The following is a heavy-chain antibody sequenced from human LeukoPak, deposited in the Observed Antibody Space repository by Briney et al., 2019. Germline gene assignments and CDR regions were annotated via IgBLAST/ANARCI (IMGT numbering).Heavy chain of an antibody. V-gene: IGHV1-69*13. CDR2: IIPIFGTA. CDR3: ATYSSSSYYFDY. D-gene: IGHD6-6*01. J-gene: IGHJ4*02. Sequence: ASVKVSCKASGGTFSSYAISWLRQAPGQGLEWMGGIIPIFGTANYAQKFQGRVTITADESTSTAYMELSSLRSEDTAVYYCATYSSSSYYFDYWGQGTLVTVSS. CDR1: GGTFSSYA.